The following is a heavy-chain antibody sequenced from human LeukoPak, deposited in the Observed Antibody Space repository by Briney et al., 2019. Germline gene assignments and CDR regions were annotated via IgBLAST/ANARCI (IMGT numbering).Heavy chain of an antibody. CDR2: IYTSGST. CDR3: ARAIPLPHCSSTGCLLANWFDP. V-gene: IGHV4-61*02. CDR1: GGSISSGRYY. D-gene: IGHD2-2*01. Sequence: SETLSLTCTVSGGSISSGRYYWNWIRQPAGKGLEWIGRIYTSGSTNYNPSLKSRVTMSVDTSKNQFSLKLSSVTAADTAVYYCARAIPLPHCSSTGCLLANWFDPWGQGTLVTVSS. J-gene: IGHJ5*02.